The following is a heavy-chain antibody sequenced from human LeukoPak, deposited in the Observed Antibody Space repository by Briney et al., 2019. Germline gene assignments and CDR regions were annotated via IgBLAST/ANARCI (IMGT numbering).Heavy chain of an antibody. D-gene: IGHD3-10*01. CDR2: IRGSGDNR. J-gene: IGHJ4*02. V-gene: IGHV3-23*01. CDR3: AKDRIDSGSYYYIDD. Sequence: GGSLRLSCSASGFTFSSHAMNWVRQPPGKGMEWVSGIRGSGDNRYYAGSVKGGLTIHRDNSRKTMCLQMNSLRAEDTAIYYCAKDRIDSGSYYYIDDWGQGTLVTVSS. CDR1: GFTFSSHA.